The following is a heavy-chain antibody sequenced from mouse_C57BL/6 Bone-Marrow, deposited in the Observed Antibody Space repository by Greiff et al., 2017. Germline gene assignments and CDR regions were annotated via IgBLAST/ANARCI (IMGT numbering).Heavy chain of an antibody. CDR3: ARTLYYYGSSSWFAY. V-gene: IGHV1-76*01. J-gene: IGHJ3*01. Sequence: QVQLQQSGAELVRPGASVKLSCKASGYTFTDYYINWVKPRPGQGLEWIARIYPGSGNTYYNETFKGKATLTAEKSSSTAYMQLSSLTSEDSAVYFCARTLYYYGSSSWFAYWGQGTLVTVSA. CDR1: GYTFTDYY. CDR2: IYPGSGNT. D-gene: IGHD1-1*01.